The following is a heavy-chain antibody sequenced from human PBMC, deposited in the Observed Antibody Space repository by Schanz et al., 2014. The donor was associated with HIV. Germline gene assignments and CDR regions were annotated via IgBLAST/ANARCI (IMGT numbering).Heavy chain of an antibody. J-gene: IGHJ6*02. Sequence: EVLLLESGGGLVQPGGSLRLSCAASGFRFSSYAMSWVRQAPGKGLEWVASIRGSGGSTYYTDSVKGRFTISRDNSKSTLYLQLSSLSADDTAIYYCAKGGSSSVLAYYYYGMDVWGRGTTVTVSS. CDR2: IRGSGGST. V-gene: IGHV3-23*01. CDR3: AKGGSSSVLAYYYYGMDV. D-gene: IGHD6-6*01. CDR1: GFRFSSYA.